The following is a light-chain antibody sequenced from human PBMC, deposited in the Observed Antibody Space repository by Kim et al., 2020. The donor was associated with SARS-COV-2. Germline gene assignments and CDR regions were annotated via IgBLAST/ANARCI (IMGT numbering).Light chain of an antibody. CDR1: QSVGSSY. J-gene: IGKJ2*01. CDR3: QQYGNSPQT. V-gene: IGKV3-20*01. Sequence: SPGERATLSCRASQSVGSSYLAWYQQRPGQAPRLLLYGASSRATGIPDRCSGSGSGTDFTLTISRLEPEDFAVYYCQQYGNSPQTFGQGTKVDIK. CDR2: GAS.